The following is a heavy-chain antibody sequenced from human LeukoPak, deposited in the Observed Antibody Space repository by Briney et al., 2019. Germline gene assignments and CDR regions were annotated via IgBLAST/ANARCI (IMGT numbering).Heavy chain of an antibody. V-gene: IGHV3-48*03. CDR3: ARERNYIVFDY. J-gene: IGHJ4*02. Sequence: GGSLRLSCAASGFTFSSYEMNWVRQAPGKGLEWVSYISSSGSTTYYADSVQGRLTISRDNAKNSLYLQMNSLRAEDTAVYYCARERNYIVFDYWGQGILVTVSS. D-gene: IGHD3-10*01. CDR1: GFTFSSYE. CDR2: ISSSGSTT.